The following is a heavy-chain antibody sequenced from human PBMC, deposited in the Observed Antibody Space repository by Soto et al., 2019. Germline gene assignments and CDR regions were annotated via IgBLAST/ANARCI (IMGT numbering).Heavy chain of an antibody. CDR3: AKFAEYSNYPD. D-gene: IGHD4-4*01. V-gene: IGHV4-39*01. Sequence: QLQLQESGPGLVKPSETLSLTCTVSGGSISSSSYYWGWIRQPPGKGLEWIGSIYYSGSTYYNPSLKSRVTISVDTSKNQFSLKLSSVTAADTAVYYCAKFAEYSNYPDWGQGTLVTVSS. CDR2: IYYSGST. J-gene: IGHJ4*02. CDR1: GGSISSSSYY.